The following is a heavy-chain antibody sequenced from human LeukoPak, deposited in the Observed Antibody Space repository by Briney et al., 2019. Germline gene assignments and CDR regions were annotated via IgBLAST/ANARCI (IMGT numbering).Heavy chain of an antibody. J-gene: IGHJ3*02. CDR3: ARVGVPQYAFDI. CDR1: GFTFSSYW. D-gene: IGHD2-2*01. Sequence: GGSLRLSCVASGFTFSSYWMHWVRQVPGKGPVWVSRINSDGRITSYADSVKGRFTISRDNAKNTLYLQMNSLRAEDTAVYSCARVGVPQYAFDIWDQGTWVTVSS. CDR2: INSDGRIT. V-gene: IGHV3-74*01.